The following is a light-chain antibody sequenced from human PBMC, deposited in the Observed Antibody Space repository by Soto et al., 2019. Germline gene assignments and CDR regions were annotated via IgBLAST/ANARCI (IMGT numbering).Light chain of an antibody. CDR1: QGINYY. CDR2: TAA. CDR3: QQSFTTPYT. Sequence: DIQMTQSPSSLSASIGDRVIITCRASQGINYYLNWYQQQPGKAPKLLVSTAASLRSGVPSRFSGSASGTDFALTISSLQPEDFATYYCQQSFTTPYTFGQGTKVDIK. J-gene: IGKJ2*01. V-gene: IGKV1-39*01.